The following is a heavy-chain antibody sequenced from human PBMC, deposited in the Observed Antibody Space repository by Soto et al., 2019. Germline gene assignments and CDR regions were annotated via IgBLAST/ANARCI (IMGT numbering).Heavy chain of an antibody. V-gene: IGHV1-8*01. Sequence: QVQLLQSGAEVKKPGASVKVSCKASGYTFTSYDINWVRQATGQGLEWMGWMKPNSGNTGYEQKSQRKVTMTRNTSISTAYIELSTLRSEDKAVYYCARERNGTPSMEEWGQGTTVTVSS. J-gene: IGHJ6*02. D-gene: IGHD1-1*01. CDR2: MKPNSGNT. CDR3: ARERNGTPSMEE. CDR1: GYTFTSYD.